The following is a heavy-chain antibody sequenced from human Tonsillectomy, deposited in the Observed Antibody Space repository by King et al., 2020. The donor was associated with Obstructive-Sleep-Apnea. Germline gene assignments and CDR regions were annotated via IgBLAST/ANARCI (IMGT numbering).Heavy chain of an antibody. CDR1: GFTFSSYS. CDR3: ARDLLSYSGSHGYFDY. CDR2: ITSRSTMI. V-gene: IGHV3-48*04. J-gene: IGHJ4*02. D-gene: IGHD1-26*01. Sequence: VQLVESGGGLVQPGGSLRLSCAASGFTFSSYSMNWVRQAPGKGLEWLSYITSRSTMIYYADSVRGRFTISRDHAKNSLYLQMNSLRAEDTAVYYCARDLLSYSGSHGYFDYWGQGTLVSVSS.